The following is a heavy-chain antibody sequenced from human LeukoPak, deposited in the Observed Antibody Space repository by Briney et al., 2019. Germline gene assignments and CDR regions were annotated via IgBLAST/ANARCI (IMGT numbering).Heavy chain of an antibody. J-gene: IGHJ6*02. Sequence: GASVKVSCKVSGYTLTELSMHWVRQAPGKGLEWMGGFDPEDGETIYAQKFQGRVTITADESTSTAYMELSSLRSEDTAVYYCARDRLGIAAAGTGYYYYGMDVWGQGTTVTVSS. V-gene: IGHV1-24*01. CDR1: GYTLTELS. CDR3: ARDRLGIAAAGTGYYYYGMDV. CDR2: FDPEDGET. D-gene: IGHD6-13*01.